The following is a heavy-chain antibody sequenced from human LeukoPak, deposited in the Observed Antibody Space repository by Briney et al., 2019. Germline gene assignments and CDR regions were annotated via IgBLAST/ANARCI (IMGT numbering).Heavy chain of an antibody. CDR2: IYPSGDST. D-gene: IGHD6-19*01. V-gene: IGHV3-23*01. CDR1: GFTFSTYS. J-gene: IGHJ4*02. CDR3: AKDVVPDSGWDLDY. Sequence: PGETLRLSCAVSGFTFSTYSMTWVRQGPGKGLEWVSSIYPSGDSTFYADSVKGRFTISRDNSKNTLYLQMSSLRTEDTAIYYCAKDVVPDSGWDLDYWGEGTLVSVSS.